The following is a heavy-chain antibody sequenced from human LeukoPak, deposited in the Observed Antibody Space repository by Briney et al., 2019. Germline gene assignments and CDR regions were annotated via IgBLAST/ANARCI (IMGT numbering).Heavy chain of an antibody. Sequence: PSETLSLTCTVSGGSISSYYWSWIRQPPGKGLEWIGYIYYSGSTNYNPSLKSRVTISVDTSKNQFSLKLSSVTAADTAVYYCARDGPYYYGSGRISYAFDIWGQGTWSPSLQ. D-gene: IGHD3-10*01. CDR2: IYYSGST. CDR3: ARDGPYYYGSGRISYAFDI. V-gene: IGHV4-59*01. J-gene: IGHJ3*02. CDR1: GGSISSYY.